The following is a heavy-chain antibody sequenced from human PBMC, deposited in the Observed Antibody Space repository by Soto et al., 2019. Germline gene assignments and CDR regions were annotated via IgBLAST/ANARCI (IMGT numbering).Heavy chain of an antibody. CDR1: GFTFSSYG. V-gene: IGHV3-33*01. CDR2: IWYDGSNK. J-gene: IGHJ4*02. CDR3: ARVPPFGGIAGARGGDY. Sequence: QVQLVESGGGVVQPGRSLRLSCAASGFTFSSYGMHWVRQAPGKGLEWVAVIWYDGSNKYYADSVKGRFTISRDNSKNTLQLQMNSLRAEGTAVYYCARVPPFGGIAGARGGDYWGQGTLVTVSS. D-gene: IGHD6-19*01.